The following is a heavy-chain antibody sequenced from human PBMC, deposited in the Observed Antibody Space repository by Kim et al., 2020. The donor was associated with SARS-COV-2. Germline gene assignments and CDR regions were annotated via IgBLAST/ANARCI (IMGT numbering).Heavy chain of an antibody. CDR3: ASTGGIGGRKVYYYYYMDV. CDR2: INPNSGGT. D-gene: IGHD2-15*01. V-gene: IGHV1-2*02. J-gene: IGHJ6*03. Sequence: ASVKVSCKASGYTFTGYYMHWVRQAPGQGLEWMGWINPNSGGTNYAQKFQGRVTMTRDTSISTAYMELSRLRSDDTAVYYCASTGGIGGRKVYYYYYMDVWGKGTTVTVSS. CDR1: GYTFTGYY.